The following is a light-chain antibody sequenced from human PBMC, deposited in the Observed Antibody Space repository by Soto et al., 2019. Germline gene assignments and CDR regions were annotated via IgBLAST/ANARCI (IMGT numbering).Light chain of an antibody. Sequence: DIQMTQSPSTLSASVGDRVTITCRASQSISSYLAWYQQKPGKAPNLLIYAASSLQRGAPSRFSGSGSGTDFTLTISSLQPDDFATYYCQQTYSPPFTFGPGTKWISN. J-gene: IGKJ3*01. CDR2: AAS. CDR3: QQTYSPPFT. V-gene: IGKV1-39*01. CDR1: QSISSY.